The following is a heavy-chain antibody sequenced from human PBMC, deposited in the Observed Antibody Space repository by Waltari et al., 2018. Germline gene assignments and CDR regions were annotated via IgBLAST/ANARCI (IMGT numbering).Heavy chain of an antibody. V-gene: IGHV3-7*01. J-gene: IGHJ4*02. D-gene: IGHD4-4*01. CDR2: INKDGSEK. CDR1: GFYFDTAW. Sequence: EVQLVESGGALVQPGGSLRLSCAASGFYFDTAWMDWVRQVPGKGPEWVANINKDGSEKYFVDSVKGRFTISRDNAKSSLYLQMDSLRAEDTAIYYCSYSLNYWGQGTLVTVSS. CDR3: SYSLNY.